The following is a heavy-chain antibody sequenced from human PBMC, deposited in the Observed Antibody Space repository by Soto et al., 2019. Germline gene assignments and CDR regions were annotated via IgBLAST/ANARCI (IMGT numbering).Heavy chain of an antibody. CDR3: AKERSSGWSFDY. Sequence: PGGSLILSCTASEFTFSNYAVTWVRQAPGKGLEWVSSIGADINYIYYADSVKGRFTISRDKSKNTVFLQMNSLTADDTAVFYCAKERSSGWSFDYWGQGTLVTVSS. J-gene: IGHJ4*02. D-gene: IGHD6-19*01. V-gene: IGHV3-23*01. CDR2: IGADINYI. CDR1: EFTFSNYA.